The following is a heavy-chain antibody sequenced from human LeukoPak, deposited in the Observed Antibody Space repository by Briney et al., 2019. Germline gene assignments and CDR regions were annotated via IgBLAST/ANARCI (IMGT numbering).Heavy chain of an antibody. CDR2: IIPILGIA. V-gene: IGHV1-69*04. Sequence: SVKVSCKASGGAFSSYAISWVRQAPGQGLEWMGRIIPILGIANYAQKFQGRVTITADKSTSTAYMELSSLRSEDTAVYYCARDCSGGSCYRFFDYRGQGTLVTVSS. J-gene: IGHJ4*02. CDR1: GGAFSSYA. D-gene: IGHD2-15*01. CDR3: ARDCSGGSCYRFFDY.